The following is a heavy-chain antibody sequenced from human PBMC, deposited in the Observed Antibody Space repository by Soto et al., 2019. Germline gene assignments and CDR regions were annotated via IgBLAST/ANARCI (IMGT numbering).Heavy chain of an antibody. J-gene: IGHJ6*02. V-gene: IGHV4-30-4*01. CDR2: IYYSGST. CDR3: AGKSLLRFLEWSTPSMDV. CDR1: GGSISSGDYY. Sequence: TLSLTCTVSGGSISSGDYYWSWIRQPPGKGLEWIGYIYYSGSTYYNPSLKSRVTISVDTSKNQFSLKLSSVTAADTAVYYCAGKSLLRFLEWSTPSMDVWGQGTTVTV. D-gene: IGHD3-3*01.